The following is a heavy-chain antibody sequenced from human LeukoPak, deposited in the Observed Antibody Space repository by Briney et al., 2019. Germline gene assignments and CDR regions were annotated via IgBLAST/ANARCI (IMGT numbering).Heavy chain of an antibody. J-gene: IGHJ4*02. Sequence: PSETLSLTCAVSGYSISSGYYWGWIRQPPGKGLEWIGSIYHSGSTYYNPSLKSRVTISVDTSKNQFSLKLSSVTGVDAAVYYCARLRLGGGDLDYCGQGTLVTVSS. CDR1: GYSISSGYY. CDR3: ARLRLGGGDLDY. V-gene: IGHV4-38-2*01. D-gene: IGHD2-21*01. CDR2: IYHSGST.